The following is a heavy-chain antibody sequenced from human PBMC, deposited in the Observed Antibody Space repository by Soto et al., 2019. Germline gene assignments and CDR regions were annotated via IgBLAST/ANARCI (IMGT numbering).Heavy chain of an antibody. Sequence: ASVKVSCKASGGTFSSYAISWVRQAPGQGLEWMGGIIPIFGTANYAQKFQGRVTITADESTSTAYMELSSPRSEDTAVYYCAREAEEAVAGTFDYWGQGTLVTVSS. CDR3: AREAEEAVAGTFDY. J-gene: IGHJ4*02. V-gene: IGHV1-69*13. CDR1: GGTFSSYA. CDR2: IIPIFGTA. D-gene: IGHD6-19*01.